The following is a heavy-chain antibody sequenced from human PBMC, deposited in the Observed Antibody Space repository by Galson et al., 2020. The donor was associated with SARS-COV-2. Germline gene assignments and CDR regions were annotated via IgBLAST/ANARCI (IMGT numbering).Heavy chain of an antibody. V-gene: IGHV1-18*04. J-gene: IGHJ4*02. D-gene: IGHD4-17*01. Sequence: ASVTVTCKASRYTFNNYAISWVRQAPAQGLQWMGWINPYNGNTKYTHNLQGRVTMTPDASTSTAYMELRSLRSDDTAVYYCARIGYGVKFPDDWGQGSLVTVSP. CDR3: ARIGYGVKFPDD. CDR2: INPYNGNT. CDR1: RYTFNNYA.